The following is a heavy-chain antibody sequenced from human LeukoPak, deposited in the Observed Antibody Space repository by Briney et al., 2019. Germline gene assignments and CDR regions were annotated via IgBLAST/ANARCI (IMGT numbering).Heavy chain of an antibody. V-gene: IGHV3-11*04. J-gene: IGHJ6*03. Sequence: GGSLRLSCAASGFTVSDYYMSWIRQAPGKGLEWVSYISSSGSTIYYADSVKGRFTISRDNAKNSLYLQMNSLRAEDTAVYYCARDPYSGSYGNYYYYFMDVWGKGATVTISS. CDR3: ARDPYSGSYGNYYYYFMDV. CDR2: ISSSGSTI. D-gene: IGHD1-26*01. CDR1: GFTVSDYY.